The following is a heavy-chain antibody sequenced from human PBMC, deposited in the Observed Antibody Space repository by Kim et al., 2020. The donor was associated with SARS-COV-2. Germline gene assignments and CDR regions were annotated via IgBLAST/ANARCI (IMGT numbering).Heavy chain of an antibody. V-gene: IGHV4-39*01. D-gene: IGHD3-10*01. CDR2: IYYSGST. CDR3: ARLEGLMVRGVRGPFYFDY. CDR1: GGSISSSSYY. Sequence: SETLSLTCTVSGGSISSSSYYWGWIRQPPGKGLEWIGSIYYSGSTYYNPSLKSRVTISVDTSKNQFSLKLSSVTAADTAVYYCARLEGLMVRGVRGPFYFDYWGQGTLVTVSS. J-gene: IGHJ4*02.